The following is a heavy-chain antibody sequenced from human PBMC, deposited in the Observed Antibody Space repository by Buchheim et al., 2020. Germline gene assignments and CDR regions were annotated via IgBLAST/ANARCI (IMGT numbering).Heavy chain of an antibody. CDR3: VRHYYGSGTSYFFDY. CDR2: ISTYNGDT. Sequence: QVQLVQSGAEVKKPGASVKISCKASGFSFTNYGICWLRQAPGQGLEWMGWISTYNGDTNSAQYLEGRVTMTRDTSTSTAYMELRSLRSDDTALYYCVRHYYGSGTSYFFDYWGHRTL. V-gene: IGHV1-18*01. J-gene: IGHJ4*01. D-gene: IGHD3-10*01. CDR1: GFSFTNYG.